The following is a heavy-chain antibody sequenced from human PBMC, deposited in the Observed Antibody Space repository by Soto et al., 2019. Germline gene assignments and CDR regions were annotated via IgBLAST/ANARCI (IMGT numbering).Heavy chain of an antibody. CDR1: GGTFSSYA. CDR2: IIPIFGTA. D-gene: IGHD5-12*01. Sequence: SVKVSCKASGGTFSSYAISWVRQAPGQGLEWMGGIIPIFGTANYAQKFQGRVTITADESTSTAYMELSSLRSEDTAVYYCATVLGQLLSEYGGYELDYWGQGTLVTVSS. J-gene: IGHJ4*02. CDR3: ATVLGQLLSEYGGYELDY. V-gene: IGHV1-69*13.